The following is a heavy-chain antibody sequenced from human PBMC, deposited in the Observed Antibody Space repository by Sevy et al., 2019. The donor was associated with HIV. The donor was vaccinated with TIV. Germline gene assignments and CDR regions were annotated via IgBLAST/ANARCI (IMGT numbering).Heavy chain of an antibody. CDR2: IKEDGSEN. Sequence: GGSLRLSCAASGFTFSNYWMSWVRQAPGKGLEWVANIKEDGSENYYVDSVKGRFTISRDNAKNSLYLQMNSLRADDTAVYYCARVGGCSSTSCFAYWFDPWGQGTLVTVSS. CDR3: ARVGGCSSTSCFAYWFDP. J-gene: IGHJ5*02. CDR1: GFTFSNYW. D-gene: IGHD2-2*01. V-gene: IGHV3-7*03.